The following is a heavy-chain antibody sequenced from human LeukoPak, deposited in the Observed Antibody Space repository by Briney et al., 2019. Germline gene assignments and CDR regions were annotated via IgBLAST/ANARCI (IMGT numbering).Heavy chain of an antibody. D-gene: IGHD6-19*01. CDR3: TRGSSGRRDN. Sequence: GASVKVSCKASGYTFNSCDINWVRQGTGQGLGWMGWMNPNSGNTGYGQSFQGRITMTRDISIGTAYMELSNLTSEDTAIYYCTRGSSGRRDNWGQGTLVTVSA. J-gene: IGHJ4*02. CDR2: MNPNSGNT. CDR1: GYTFNSCD. V-gene: IGHV1-8*01.